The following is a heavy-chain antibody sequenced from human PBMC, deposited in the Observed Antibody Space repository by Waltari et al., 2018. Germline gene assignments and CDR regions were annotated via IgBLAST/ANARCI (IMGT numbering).Heavy chain of an antibody. CDR3: ARLQGEYYYDSSGYPHDAFDI. D-gene: IGHD3-22*01. CDR1: GGSISSSSSY. Sequence: QLQLQESGPGLVKPSETLSLTCTVSGGSISSSSSYWGWTRQPPGRGLEWIGSIYYSGSTYYNPSLKSRVTISVDTSKNQFSLKLSSVTAADTAVYYCARLQGEYYYDSSGYPHDAFDIWGQGTMVTVSS. V-gene: IGHV4-39*01. CDR2: IYYSGST. J-gene: IGHJ3*02.